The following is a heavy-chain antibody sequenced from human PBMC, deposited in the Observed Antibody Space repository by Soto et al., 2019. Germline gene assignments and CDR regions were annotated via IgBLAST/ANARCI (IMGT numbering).Heavy chain of an antibody. CDR3: ARERLVKYYYYYGMDV. J-gene: IGHJ6*02. CDR2: INHSGST. V-gene: IGHV4-4*02. Sequence: SETLSLTCAVSGGSISSSNYWSWIRQPPGKGLEWIGEINHSGSTNYNPSLKSRVTISVDTSKNQFSLKLSSVTAADTAVYYCARERLVKYYYYYGMDVWGQGTTVTVSS. D-gene: IGHD2-21*01. CDR1: GGSISSSNY.